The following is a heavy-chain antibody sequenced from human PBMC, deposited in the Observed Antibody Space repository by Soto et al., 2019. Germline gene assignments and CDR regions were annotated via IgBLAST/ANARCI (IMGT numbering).Heavy chain of an antibody. Sequence: GGSLRLSCAASGFTFSSYGMHWVRQAPGKGLEWVAVISYDGSNKYYADSVKGRFTISRDNSKNTLYLQMNSLRAEDTAVYYCAKDDCSSTSCYADYWGQGTLVTVSS. V-gene: IGHV3-30*18. D-gene: IGHD2-2*01. CDR2: ISYDGSNK. CDR3: AKDDCSSTSCYADY. J-gene: IGHJ4*02. CDR1: GFTFSSYG.